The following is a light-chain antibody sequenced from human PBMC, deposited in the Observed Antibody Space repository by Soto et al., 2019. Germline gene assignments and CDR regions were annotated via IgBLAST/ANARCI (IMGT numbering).Light chain of an antibody. Sequence: QSALTQPASVSGSPGQSITISCTGTSSDVGGYIYVSWYQQHPGKAPKLMFYEVSNRPSGVSNRFSGSKSGNTASLTISGLQAEDEADYYCSSYTSTLRVVFGGGTKLTVL. CDR2: EVS. CDR1: SSDVGGYIY. CDR3: SSYTSTLRVV. J-gene: IGLJ3*02. V-gene: IGLV2-14*01.